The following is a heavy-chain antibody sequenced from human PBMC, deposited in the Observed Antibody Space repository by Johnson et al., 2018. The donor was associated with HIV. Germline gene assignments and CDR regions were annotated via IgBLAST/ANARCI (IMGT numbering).Heavy chain of an antibody. Sequence: QVQLVESGGGLDQPGRSLRLSCAASGFTFSSYAMHWVRQAPGKGLEWVAVISYDGSNKYYGDSVKGRFTVSRDNSKSTLYLQMSSLRAEDTAVYFCAKVHIAARWSDAFDIWGQGTMVTVSS. CDR1: GFTFSSYA. D-gene: IGHD6-6*01. J-gene: IGHJ3*02. CDR2: ISYDGSNK. CDR3: AKVHIAARWSDAFDI. V-gene: IGHV3-30-3*01.